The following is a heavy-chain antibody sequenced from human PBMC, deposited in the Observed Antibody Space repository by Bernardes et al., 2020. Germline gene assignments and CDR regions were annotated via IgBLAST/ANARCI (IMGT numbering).Heavy chain of an antibody. CDR3: ARVHIAADY. CDR2: IYYSGST. D-gene: IGHD5-12*01. CDR1: GGSVTSVSYY. J-gene: IGHJ4*02. Sequence: SETLSLTCTVSGGSVTSVSYYWNWLPQPPGKGLEWFGYIYYSGSTNYNPSLKSRVTISVDTSKNQFSLRLTSVTAADTALYYCARVHIAADYWGQGTHVTVSP. V-gene: IGHV4-61*01.